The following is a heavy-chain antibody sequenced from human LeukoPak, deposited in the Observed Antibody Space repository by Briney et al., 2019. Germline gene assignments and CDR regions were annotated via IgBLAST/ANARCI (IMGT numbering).Heavy chain of an antibody. CDR3: ATHIGGATDY. D-gene: IGHD1-26*01. Sequence: GGSLRLSCVASGFTFDDYAMHWVRQAPGKGLEWVSLISGDGGSTYYADSVKGRFTISRDNSKNSLYLQMNSLRTEDTALYYCATHIGGATDYWGQGTLVTVSS. CDR2: ISGDGGST. CDR1: GFTFDDYA. V-gene: IGHV3-43*02. J-gene: IGHJ4*02.